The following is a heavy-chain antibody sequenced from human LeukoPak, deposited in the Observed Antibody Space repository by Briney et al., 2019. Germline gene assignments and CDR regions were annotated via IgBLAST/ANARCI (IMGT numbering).Heavy chain of an antibody. CDR1: GSPLSSHA. CDR2: ISGSGEST. Sequence: PGGSLRLSCAASGSPLSSHAMSWVRQAPGKGLEWVSAISGSGESTYYADSVKVRFTISRDNSKNTVSLQMNSLRVDDTAVYYCAKDVHYDFWSGSNMDVWGKGTTVIVSS. V-gene: IGHV3-23*01. D-gene: IGHD3-3*01. CDR3: AKDVHYDFWSGSNMDV. J-gene: IGHJ6*03.